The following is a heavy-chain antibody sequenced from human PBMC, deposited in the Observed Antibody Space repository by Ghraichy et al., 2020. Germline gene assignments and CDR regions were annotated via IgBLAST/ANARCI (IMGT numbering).Heavy chain of an antibody. V-gene: IGHV4-31*03. CDR3: ARFVDFGTWFDP. J-gene: IGHJ5*02. CDR1: GGSIGSGGQY. D-gene: IGHD4-17*01. Sequence: LRLSCTVSGGSIGSGGQYWSWLRQRPGEGLEWIAYIYYGGAAFYNPSLKSRVNISIDTSQNLFSLRLASVTVADTAVYFCARFVDFGTWFDPWGQGTLVTVSS. CDR2: IYYGGAA.